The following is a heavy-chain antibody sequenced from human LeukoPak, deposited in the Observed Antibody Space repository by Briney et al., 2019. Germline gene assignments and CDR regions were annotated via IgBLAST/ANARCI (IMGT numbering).Heavy chain of an antibody. CDR3: AREPPRIAAAGNYFDY. D-gene: IGHD6-13*01. CDR2: IYSGGST. Sequence: PGGSLRLSCAASGFTFDDYGMSWVRQAPGKGLEWVSVIYSGGSTYYADSVKGRFTISRDNSKNTLYLQMNSLRAEDTAVYYCAREPPRIAAAGNYFDYWGQGTLVTVSS. J-gene: IGHJ4*02. V-gene: IGHV3-53*01. CDR1: GFTFDDYG.